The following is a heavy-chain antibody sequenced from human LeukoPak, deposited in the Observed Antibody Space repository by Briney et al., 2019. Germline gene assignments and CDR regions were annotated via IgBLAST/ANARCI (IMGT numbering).Heavy chain of an antibody. D-gene: IGHD3-10*02. V-gene: IGHV4-39*01. J-gene: IGHJ3*02. Sequence: SETQSLTCTVSGGSISTSAFYWGWIRQPPGKGLEWIGSIYDSGNEFYNPSLKSRVTISADTSKNQFSLKLNSVTAADTAMYYCARGSRITMIGGDAFDIWGQGTMVTVSS. CDR3: ARGSRITMIGGDAFDI. CDR2: IYDSGNE. CDR1: GGSISTSAFY.